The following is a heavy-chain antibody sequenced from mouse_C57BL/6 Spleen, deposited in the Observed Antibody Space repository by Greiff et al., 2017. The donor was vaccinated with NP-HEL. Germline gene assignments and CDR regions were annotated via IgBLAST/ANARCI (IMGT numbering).Heavy chain of an antibody. CDR3: THYYGSSPYYAMDY. CDR1: GFNIKDYY. D-gene: IGHD1-1*01. J-gene: IGHJ4*01. CDR2: IDPEDGDN. Sequence: EVQLQQSGAELVRPGASVKLSCTASGFNIKDYYMHWVKQRPEQGLEWIGRIDPEDGDNEYAPKFQGKATMTADTSSNTAYLQLSSLTSEDTAVYYCTHYYGSSPYYAMDYWGQGTSVTVSS. V-gene: IGHV14-1*01.